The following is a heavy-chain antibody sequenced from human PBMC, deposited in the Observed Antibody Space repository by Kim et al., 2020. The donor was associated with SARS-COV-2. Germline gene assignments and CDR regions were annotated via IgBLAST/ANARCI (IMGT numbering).Heavy chain of an antibody. J-gene: IGHJ6*02. Sequence: SPKFQGRVNITRDTSASTAYMELSSLRSEDTAVYYCAKGMGYNSYYGMDVWGQGTTVTVSS. V-gene: IGHV1-3*01. CDR3: AKGMGYNSYYGMDV. D-gene: IGHD5-18*01.